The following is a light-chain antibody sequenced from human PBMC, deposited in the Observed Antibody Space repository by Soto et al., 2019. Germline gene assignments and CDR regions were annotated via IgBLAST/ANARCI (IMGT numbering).Light chain of an antibody. V-gene: IGKV1-8*01. CDR3: QQYYSYPRT. J-gene: IGKJ1*01. Sequence: IQMTQSPPSLSASVGDRVTITFLASQGISSYLAWYQQKPGKAPKLLIYAASTLQSGVPSRFSGSGSGTDFTLTISCLQSEDFATYYCQQYYSYPRTFGQGTKVDIK. CDR1: QGISSY. CDR2: AAS.